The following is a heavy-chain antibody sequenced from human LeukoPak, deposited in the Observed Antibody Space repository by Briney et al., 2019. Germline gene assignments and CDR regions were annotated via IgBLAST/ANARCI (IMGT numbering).Heavy chain of an antibody. CDR2: INPNSGGT. CDR3: ARALMTAVLATSGGDI. CDR1: GYTFTGYY. D-gene: IGHD4-17*01. Sequence: ASVKVSCKASGYTFTGYYMHWVRQAPGQGLEWMGWINPNSGGTNYAQDFHGRVTMTRDTSISTAYMELSRLRSDDTAVYYCARALMTAVLATSGGDIWGQGTMVTVSS. V-gene: IGHV1-2*02. J-gene: IGHJ3*02.